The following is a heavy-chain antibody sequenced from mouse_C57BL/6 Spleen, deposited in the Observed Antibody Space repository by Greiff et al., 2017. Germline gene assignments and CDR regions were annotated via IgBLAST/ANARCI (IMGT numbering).Heavy chain of an antibody. CDR1: GFTFSDYG. Sequence: EVQLQQSGGGLVKPGGSLKLSCAASGFTFSDYGMHWVRQAPEKGLEWVAYISSGSSTIYYADTVKGRFTITSDNAKNTLFLQMNSLRSEDTAMYYCASEGNYRLYVAKGGWGQGASVTV. J-gene: IGHJ4*01. D-gene: IGHD2-1*01. V-gene: IGHV5-17*01. CDR2: ISSGSSTI. CDR3: ASEGNYRLYVAKGG.